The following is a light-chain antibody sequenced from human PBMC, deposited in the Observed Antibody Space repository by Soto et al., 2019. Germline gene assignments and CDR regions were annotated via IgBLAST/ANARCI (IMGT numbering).Light chain of an antibody. J-gene: IGKJ2*01. Sequence: AIPMTQSPSSLSASVGDRVTISCRASQDVRNYLGWYQKKPGKAPKLLIYDGYTLESGVPSRFSGSGSGTEFTLTIGSLQPDDFANYYCQQYDTYFRYTFGQGTKLDIK. CDR3: QQYDTYFRYT. V-gene: IGKV1-13*02. CDR1: QDVRNY. CDR2: DGY.